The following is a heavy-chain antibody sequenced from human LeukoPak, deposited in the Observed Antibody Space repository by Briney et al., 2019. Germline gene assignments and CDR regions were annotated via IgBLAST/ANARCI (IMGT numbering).Heavy chain of an antibody. D-gene: IGHD2-8*01. J-gene: IGHJ6*03. CDR2: IWYDGSNK. CDR3: AKSGYCTNGVCYTYYYYMDV. CDR1: GFTFSNYG. Sequence: PGRSLRLSCAASGFTFSNYGMHWVRQAPGKGLEWVAVIWYDGSNKYYADSVKGRFTISRDNSKNTLYLQMNSLRAEDTAVYYCAKSGYCTNGVCYTYYYYMDVWGKGTTVTVSS. V-gene: IGHV3-33*06.